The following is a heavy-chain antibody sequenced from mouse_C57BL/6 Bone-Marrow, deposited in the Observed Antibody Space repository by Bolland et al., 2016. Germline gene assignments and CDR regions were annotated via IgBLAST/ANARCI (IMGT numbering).Heavy chain of an antibody. V-gene: IGHV10-3*01. CDR2: SKSSNYAT. J-gene: IGHJ4*01. D-gene: IGHD3-3*01. Sequence: SKSSNYATYYADSVKDRFTISRDDSQSMLYLQMNNLKTEDTAMYYCVRDAGTGTMDYWGQEP. CDR3: VRDAGTGTMDY.